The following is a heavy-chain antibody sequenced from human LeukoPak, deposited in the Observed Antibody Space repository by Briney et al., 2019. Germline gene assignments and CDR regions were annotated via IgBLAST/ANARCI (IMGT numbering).Heavy chain of an antibody. J-gene: IGHJ3*02. V-gene: IGHV3-20*04. CDR2: INWNGGST. Sequence: GGSLRLSCAASGFTFDDYGMSWVRQAPGKGLEWVSGINWNGGSTGYADSVKGRFTISGDNTKNSLYLQMNSLRAEDTALYYCARGYDFWSGYREDAFDIWGQGTMVTVSS. D-gene: IGHD3-3*01. CDR1: GFTFDDYG. CDR3: ARGYDFWSGYREDAFDI.